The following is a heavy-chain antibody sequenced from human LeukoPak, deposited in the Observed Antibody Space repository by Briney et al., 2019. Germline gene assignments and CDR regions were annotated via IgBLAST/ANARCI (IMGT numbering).Heavy chain of an antibody. Sequence: GGSLRLSCAASGFTFSTYYMSWVRQAPGTGLEWVANIKQDGGEKYYVDSVKGRFTISRDNAKNSLYLQMNSLRADDTAVYYYARKGIGVAGSFDYWGQGTPVTVSS. CDR2: IKQDGGEK. J-gene: IGHJ4*02. CDR1: GFTFSTYY. V-gene: IGHV3-7*01. CDR3: ARKGIGVAGSFDY. D-gene: IGHD6-19*01.